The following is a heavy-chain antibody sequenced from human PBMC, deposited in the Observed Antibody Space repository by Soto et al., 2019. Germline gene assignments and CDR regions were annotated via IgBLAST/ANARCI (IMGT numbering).Heavy chain of an antibody. D-gene: IGHD6-13*01. V-gene: IGHV1-18*01. Sequence: ASVKVTSKASGYTFTSNGICCLRQAHGQGLEWMGWISAYNGNTNYAQKLQGRVTMTTDTSTSTAYMELRSLRSDDTAVYYCAREGSSSFPGRWFDPWGQGTLVTVSS. CDR1: GYTFTSNG. CDR2: ISAYNGNT. CDR3: AREGSSSFPGRWFDP. J-gene: IGHJ5*02.